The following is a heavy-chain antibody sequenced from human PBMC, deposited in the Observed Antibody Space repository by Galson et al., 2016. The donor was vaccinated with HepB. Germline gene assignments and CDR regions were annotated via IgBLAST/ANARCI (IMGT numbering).Heavy chain of an antibody. CDR2: SDHSGTT. V-gene: IGHV4-38-2*02. Sequence: SETLSLTCTVSGDSIRGDYYWGWIRQPPGKGLEWIGCSDHSGTTQYNPSLKSRVTMSVDTSKNQFSLTLTSVNAADTAVYYCARPGSSYSDHHEAYDVWGQGAAVIVSS. J-gene: IGHJ3*01. CDR3: ARPGSSYSDHHEAYDV. CDR1: GDSIRGDYY. D-gene: IGHD4-17*01.